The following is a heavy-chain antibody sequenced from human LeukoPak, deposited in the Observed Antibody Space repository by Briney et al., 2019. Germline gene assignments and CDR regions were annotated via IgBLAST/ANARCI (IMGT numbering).Heavy chain of an antibody. CDR2: IWYDGSNK. Sequence: GGSLRLSCAASGFTFSIYGMHWVRQAPGKGLEWGAVIWYDGSNKYYADSVKGRFTISRDNSKNTLYLQMNSLRAEDTAVYYCARGHYYDSSGYYYAGAFDIWGQGTMVTVSS. V-gene: IGHV3-33*01. J-gene: IGHJ3*02. CDR3: ARGHYYDSSGYYYAGAFDI. CDR1: GFTFSIYG. D-gene: IGHD3-22*01.